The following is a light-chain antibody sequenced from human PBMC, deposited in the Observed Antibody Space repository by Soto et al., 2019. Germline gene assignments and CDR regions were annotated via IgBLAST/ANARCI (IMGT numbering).Light chain of an antibody. Sequence: EIVMTQSPATLSVSPGERATLSCRDSQSVSSNLAWYQQKPGQAPRLLIYGASTRATGIPARFSGSGSGTEFTLTISSLQSEDFAVYYCQQYSNWPPITFGQGTRLEIK. CDR3: QQYSNWPPIT. CDR1: QSVSSN. J-gene: IGKJ5*01. CDR2: GAS. V-gene: IGKV3-15*01.